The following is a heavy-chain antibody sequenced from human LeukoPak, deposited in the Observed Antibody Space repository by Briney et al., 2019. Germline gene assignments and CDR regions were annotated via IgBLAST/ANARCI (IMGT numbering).Heavy chain of an antibody. V-gene: IGHV1-2*02. D-gene: IGHD2-2*01. Sequence: ASVKVSCKASGYTFTGYYMHWMRQAPGQGLEWMGWINPNSGGTNYAQKFQGRVTMTRDTSISTAYMELSRLRSDDTAVYYCARDPIVVVPAAPFDYWGQGTLVTVSS. J-gene: IGHJ4*02. CDR2: INPNSGGT. CDR1: GYTFTGYY. CDR3: ARDPIVVVPAAPFDY.